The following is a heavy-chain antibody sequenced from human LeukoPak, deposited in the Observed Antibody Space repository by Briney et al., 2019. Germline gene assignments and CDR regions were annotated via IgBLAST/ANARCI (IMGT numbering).Heavy chain of an antibody. V-gene: IGHV3-7*01. Sequence: RLSXXXXXLTXXXXWMGXXXXXXXXXXXXVXNIRQDGGETYYGDSVKGRFIISRDNAKNSLFLQMNRLRAEDTAVYYCATYSSLNTREFQYWGQGTLVTVSP. CDR1: XLTXXXXW. D-gene: IGHD3-22*01. J-gene: IGHJ1*01. CDR2: IRQDGGET. CDR3: ATYSSLNTREFQY.